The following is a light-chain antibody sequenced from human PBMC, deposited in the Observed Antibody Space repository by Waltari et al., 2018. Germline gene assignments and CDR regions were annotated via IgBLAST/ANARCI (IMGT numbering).Light chain of an antibody. J-gene: IGLJ2*01. CDR1: TMGGKS. CDR2: EDS. CDR3: QVWDSSSDRV. Sequence: SYVLTQSPSVSVAPGQTARFTCWGDTMGGKSVHWYQQKPGQAPVLVVYEDSDRPSGIPERFSGSNSGNTATLTISRVEAGDEADYYCQVWDSSSDRVFGGGTKLTVL. V-gene: IGLV3-21*02.